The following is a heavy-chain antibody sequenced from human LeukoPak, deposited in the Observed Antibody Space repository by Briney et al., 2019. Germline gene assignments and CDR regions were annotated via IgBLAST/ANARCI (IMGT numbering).Heavy chain of an antibody. D-gene: IGHD3-10*01. CDR2: ISFSSTTI. V-gene: IGHV3-48*02. J-gene: IGHJ4*02. Sequence: PGGSLRLSCAASRFIFSRYSMNWVRQAPGKGLECVSYISFSSTTIYYADSVKGRFTISRDNAKNSLYLQMNSLRDDDTAVYYCARGRSMDYWGQGTLVTVSS. CDR1: RFIFSRYS. CDR3: ARGRSMDY.